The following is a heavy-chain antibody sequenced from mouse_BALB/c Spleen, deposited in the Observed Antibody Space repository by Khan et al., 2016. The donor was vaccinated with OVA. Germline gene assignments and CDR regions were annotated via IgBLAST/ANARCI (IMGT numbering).Heavy chain of an antibody. V-gene: IGHV5-6*01. Sequence: EVQRVESGGDLVKTGGSLKLSCAASGFTFSTYGMSWVRQTPDKRLEWVATISSGGHYTYYIDSVKGRFTISRDNDKNILYLQMTSLRSEDTAMYYCARLAYYYNSEGFAYWGQGTLVTVSA. CDR3: ARLAYYYNSEGFAY. CDR1: GFTFSTYG. CDR2: ISSGGHYT. D-gene: IGHD1-1*02. J-gene: IGHJ3*01.